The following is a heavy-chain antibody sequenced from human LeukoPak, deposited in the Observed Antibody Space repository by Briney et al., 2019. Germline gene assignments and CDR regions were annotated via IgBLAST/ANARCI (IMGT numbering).Heavy chain of an antibody. CDR2: IYYSGST. CDR3: ARRFAGALDY. V-gene: IGHV4-59*08. Sequence: SETLSLTCTVSGGSISSYYWSWIRQPPGKGLEWIGYIYYSGSTNYNPSLKSRVTVSVGTSKNQFSLKLSSVTAADTAVYYCARRFAGALDYWGQGTLVTVSS. D-gene: IGHD3-16*01. CDR1: GGSISSYY. J-gene: IGHJ4*02.